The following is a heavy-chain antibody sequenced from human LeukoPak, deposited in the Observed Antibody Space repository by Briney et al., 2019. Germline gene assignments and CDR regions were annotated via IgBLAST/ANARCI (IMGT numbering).Heavy chain of an antibody. V-gene: IGHV3-11*04. CDR2: ISSSGSTI. Sequence: PGGSLRLSCAASGFTFSDYYMSWIRQAPGKGLEWVSYISSSGSTIYYADSVKGRFTISRDNAKNSLYLQMNSLRAEDTAVYYCAREMATASRAFDIWGQGTMVTVSS. J-gene: IGHJ3*02. CDR1: GFTFSDYY. CDR3: AREMATASRAFDI. D-gene: IGHD5-24*01.